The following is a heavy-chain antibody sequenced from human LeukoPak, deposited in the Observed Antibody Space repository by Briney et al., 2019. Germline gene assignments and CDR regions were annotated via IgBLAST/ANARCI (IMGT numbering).Heavy chain of an antibody. D-gene: IGHD3-22*01. V-gene: IGHV1-46*01. CDR3: ARVQKDTYYYDSSGYSAFDY. J-gene: IGHJ4*02. CDR2: INPSGGST. CDR1: GYTFTSYY. Sequence: ASVKVSCKASGYTFTSYYMHWVRQAPGEGLEWMGIINPSGGSTSYAQKFQGRVTMTRDMSTSTVYMELSSLRSEDTAVYYCARVQKDTYYYDSSGYSAFDYWGQGTLVTVSS.